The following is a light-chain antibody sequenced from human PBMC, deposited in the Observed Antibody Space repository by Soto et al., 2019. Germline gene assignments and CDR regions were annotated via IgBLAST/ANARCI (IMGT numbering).Light chain of an antibody. CDR3: SSYSSSSTLYV. J-gene: IGLJ1*01. V-gene: IGLV2-14*01. Sequence: QSALAQPASVSGSPGQSITISCTGTSSDVGGYKYVSWYQQHPGKAPQLIIYEVSNRPSGISNRFSGSKSGNTASLTISGLQAEDEADYYCSSYSSSSTLYVFGSGTKVTVL. CDR1: SSDVGGYKY. CDR2: EVS.